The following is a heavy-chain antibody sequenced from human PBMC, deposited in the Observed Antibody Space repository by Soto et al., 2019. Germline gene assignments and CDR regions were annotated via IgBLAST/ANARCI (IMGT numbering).Heavy chain of an antibody. CDR1: GGSISSGGYY. Sequence: QVQLQESGPGLVKPSQTLSLTCTVSGGSISSGGYYWSWIRQHPGKGLEWIGYIYYSGSTYYNPSLKSRVTISVDTSKNQFSLKLSSVTAADTAVYYCAGVGSSGYLPPSCFDYWGQGTLVTVSS. V-gene: IGHV4-31*03. CDR2: IYYSGST. CDR3: AGVGSSGYLPPSCFDY. J-gene: IGHJ4*02. D-gene: IGHD3-22*01.